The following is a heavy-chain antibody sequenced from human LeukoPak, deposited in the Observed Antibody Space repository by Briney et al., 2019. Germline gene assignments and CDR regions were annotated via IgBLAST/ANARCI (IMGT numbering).Heavy chain of an antibody. CDR1: GGSFSGYY. CDR3: ARAIGYDILTGSTIYYYYYMDV. Sequence: TSETLSLTCAVYGGSFSGYYWSWIRQPPGKGLEWIGEINHSGSTNHNPSLKSRVTISVDTSKNQFSLKLSSVTAADTAVYYCARAIGYDILTGSTIYYYYYMDVWGKGTTVTVSS. J-gene: IGHJ6*03. V-gene: IGHV4-34*01. D-gene: IGHD3-9*01. CDR2: INHSGST.